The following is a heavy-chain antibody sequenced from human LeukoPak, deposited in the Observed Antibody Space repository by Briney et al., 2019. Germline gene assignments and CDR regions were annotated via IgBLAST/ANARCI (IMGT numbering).Heavy chain of an antibody. CDR2: IYHSGST. D-gene: IGHD5-18*01. Sequence: SETLSLTCAVSGGSISSSTWWSWVRQPPGRGLEWIGEIYHSGSTNYNPSLKRRLTISVDKSKNQFSLKLTSVTAADTAVYYGASVHTAMVTFDYWGQGTLVTVSS. CDR3: ASVHTAMVTFDY. J-gene: IGHJ4*02. CDR1: GGSISSSTW. V-gene: IGHV4-4*02.